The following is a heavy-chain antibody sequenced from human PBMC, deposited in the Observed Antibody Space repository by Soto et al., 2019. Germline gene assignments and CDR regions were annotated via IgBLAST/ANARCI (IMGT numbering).Heavy chain of an antibody. J-gene: IGHJ4*02. CDR2: IYYSGST. D-gene: IGHD3-10*01. CDR1: GGSISSSSYY. V-gene: IGHV4-39*01. Sequence: QLQLQESGPGLVKPSETLSLTCTVSGGSISSSSYYWGWIRQPPGKGLEWIGSIYYSGSTYYNPSLKSRVTLSVDPLKNQFSLKLSSVTAADTAVYYCASQDLLLWFGELASPFDYWGQGTLVTVSS. CDR3: ASQDLLLWFGELASPFDY.